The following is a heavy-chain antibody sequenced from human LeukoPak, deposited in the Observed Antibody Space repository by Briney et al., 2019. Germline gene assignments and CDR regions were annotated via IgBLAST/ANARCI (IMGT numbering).Heavy chain of an antibody. D-gene: IGHD3-9*01. CDR1: GYTFTGYY. V-gene: IGHV1-2*02. CDR2: INPNSGGT. CDR3: ARSPHILTGENFDY. J-gene: IGHJ4*02. Sequence: ASVKVSCKASGYTFTGYYMHWVRQAPGQGLAWMGWINPNSGGTNYAQKFQGRVTMSRDTSISTAYMELSRLRSDDTAVYYCARSPHILTGENFDYWGQGTLVTVSS.